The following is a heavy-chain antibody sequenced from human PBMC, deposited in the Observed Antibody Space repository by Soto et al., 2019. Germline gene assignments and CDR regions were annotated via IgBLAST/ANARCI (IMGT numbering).Heavy chain of an antibody. J-gene: IGHJ4*02. CDR2: IDYNGVT. D-gene: IGHD2-15*01. CDR3: GKVLVGATGHTDSDS. V-gene: IGHV4-59*04. CDR1: DGSISNHY. Sequence: SETLSLTCTVSDGSISNHYLNWIRQSPGRGLEWIGNIDYNGVTYSNPSLKSRVTISRDTSKNQFSLKLTSVTAADTALYYCGKVLVGATGHTDSDSWGPGTLVTVSS.